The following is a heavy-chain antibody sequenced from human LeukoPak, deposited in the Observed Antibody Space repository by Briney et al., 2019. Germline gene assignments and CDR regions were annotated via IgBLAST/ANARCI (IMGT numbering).Heavy chain of an antibody. J-gene: IGHJ4*02. CDR1: GGSISTSGYY. CDR2: MYYSGST. V-gene: IGHV4-39*01. CDR3: ARRRGMFSYYFDY. D-gene: IGHD3-10*02. Sequence: SETLSLTRSVSGGSISTSGYYWGWIRQPPGKGLEYIGSMYYSGSTDYNPSLKSRVTISVDTSNNHFSLRLSSVTAADAAVYYCARRRGMFSYYFDYWGQGTLVTVSS.